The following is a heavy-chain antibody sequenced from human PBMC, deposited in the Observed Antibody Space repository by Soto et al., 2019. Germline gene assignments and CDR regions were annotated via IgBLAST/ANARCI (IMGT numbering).Heavy chain of an antibody. CDR3: ARADKWLRFGYYVDD. CDR1: GYTFTSYG. J-gene: IGHJ4*02. D-gene: IGHD5-12*01. CDR2: ISAYNGNT. V-gene: IGHV1-18*01. Sequence: ASVKVSCKASGYTFTSYGISWVRQAPGQGLEWMGWISAYNGNTNYAQKLQGRVTMTTDTSTSTAYMELRSLRSDDTAVYYCARADKWLRFGYYVDDWGQGTLVSVSS.